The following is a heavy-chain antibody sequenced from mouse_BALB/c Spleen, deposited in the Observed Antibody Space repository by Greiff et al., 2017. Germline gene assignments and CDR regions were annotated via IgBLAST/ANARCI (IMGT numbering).Heavy chain of an antibody. CDR2: ISDGGSYT. V-gene: IGHV5-4*02. J-gene: IGHJ4*01. D-gene: IGHD1-2*01. CDR1: GFTFSDYY. CDR3: ARDRGKITTATGAMDY. Sequence: EVQVVESGGGLVKPGGSLKLSCAASGFTFSDYYMYWVRQTPEKRLEWVATISDGGSYTYYPDSVKGRFTISRDNAKNNLYLQMSSLKSEDTAMYYCARDRGKITTATGAMDYWGQGTSVTVSS.